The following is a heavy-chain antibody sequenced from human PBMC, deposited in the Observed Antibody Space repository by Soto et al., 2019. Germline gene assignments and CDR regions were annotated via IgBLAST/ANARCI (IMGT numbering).Heavy chain of an antibody. Sequence: QVQLVQSGAEVKKSGASVKVSCKASGYTFTSHDINWVRQATGQGLEWLGWMNPNSGNTGYAQKFQGRVTMTRNTSISTAYMELSSLRSEDTAVYYCARCDYGYYARFGYWGQGTLGTVSS. D-gene: IGHD4-17*01. J-gene: IGHJ4*02. V-gene: IGHV1-8*01. CDR1: GYTFTSHD. CDR2: MNPNSGNT. CDR3: ARCDYGYYARFGY.